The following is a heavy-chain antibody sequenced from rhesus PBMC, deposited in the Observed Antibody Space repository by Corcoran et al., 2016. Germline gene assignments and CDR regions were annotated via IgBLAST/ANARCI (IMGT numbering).Heavy chain of an antibody. CDR2: MSNGGGST. Sequence: EVQLVESGGGLVQPGGSLRLSCAASGFTFSSYGMSWVRQAPGKGLEWVSYMSNGGGSTYYADSVKGRFTISRDTSKNTLSLQMNGLRAEDTAVYYCAKENSYSGSWNRGPFDYWGQGVLVTVSS. CDR3: AKENSYSGSWNRGPFDY. CDR1: GFTFSSYG. D-gene: IGHD6-25*01. J-gene: IGHJ4*01. V-gene: IGHV3S5*01.